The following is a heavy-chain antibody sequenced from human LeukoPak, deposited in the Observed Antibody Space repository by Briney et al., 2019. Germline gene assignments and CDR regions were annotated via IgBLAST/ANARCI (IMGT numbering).Heavy chain of an antibody. CDR1: GFTFSSYA. CDR2: ISYDGSNK. J-gene: IGHJ4*02. CDR3: ASHITPLLWSKDQAFDY. Sequence: PGGSLRLSCAASGFTFSSYAMPWVRQAPGKGLEWVAVISYDGSNKYYADSVKGRFTISRDNSKNTLYLQMNSLRAEDTAVYYCASHITPLLWSKDQAFDYWGQGTLVTVSS. V-gene: IGHV3-30-3*01. D-gene: IGHD3-10*01.